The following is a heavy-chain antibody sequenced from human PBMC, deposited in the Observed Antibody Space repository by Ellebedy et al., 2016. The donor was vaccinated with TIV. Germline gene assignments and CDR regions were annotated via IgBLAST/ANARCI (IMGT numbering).Heavy chain of an antibody. Sequence: GESLKISCAASGFGFSSYAMSWVRQAPGKGLEWVSRISATADSTNYADSVEGRFTISRDNSKNTVYLQMNSLRAEDTAVYYCVKDRGRWDLPFRGHHDVFDIWGQGTMVTVSS. CDR3: VKDRGRWDLPFRGHHDVFDI. D-gene: IGHD3-10*01. J-gene: IGHJ3*02. CDR2: ISATADST. CDR1: GFGFSSYA. V-gene: IGHV3-23*01.